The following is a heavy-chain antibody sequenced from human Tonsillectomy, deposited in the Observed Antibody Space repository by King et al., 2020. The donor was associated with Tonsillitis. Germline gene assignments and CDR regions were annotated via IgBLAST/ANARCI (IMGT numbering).Heavy chain of an antibody. D-gene: IGHD6-13*01. CDR1: GYTFTSYG. J-gene: IGHJ4*02. CDR3: ARKAGYSSSWYWAPGGLAFDYFDY. Sequence: VQLVQSGAEVKKPGASVKVSCKASGYTFTSYGISWVRQAPGQGLEWVGWISAYKGNTNYAQKLQGRVTMPTDTSTSTAYMEMRSRRSDNTAVYYCARKAGYSSSWYWAPGGLAFDYFDYWGQGTLVTVSS. CDR2: ISAYKGNT. V-gene: IGHV1-18*04.